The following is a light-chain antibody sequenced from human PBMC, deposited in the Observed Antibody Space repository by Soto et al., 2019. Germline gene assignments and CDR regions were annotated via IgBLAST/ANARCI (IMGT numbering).Light chain of an antibody. CDR1: QSVRSN. V-gene: IGKV3-15*01. CDR3: QQYYTWPRGT. J-gene: IGKJ1*01. CDR2: GAS. Sequence: EIVMTQSPATLSVSPGERATLSCRASQSVRSNLAWYQQKPGQAPRLLIYGASTRATGIPARFSGSGSGTEFTLTISSLQSEDFGVYYCQQYYTWPRGTFGQGTKVDIK.